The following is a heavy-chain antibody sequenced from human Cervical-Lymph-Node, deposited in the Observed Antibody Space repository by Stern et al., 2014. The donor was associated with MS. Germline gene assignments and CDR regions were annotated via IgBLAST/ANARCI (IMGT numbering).Heavy chain of an antibody. V-gene: IGHV4-4*02. CDR1: GASLSGVNW. Sequence: QVQLVESGPGLVKPSGTLSLTCTVSGASLSGVNWWTWVRQPPGKGLERIGEFFHAGDSNYNPSLRSRVVMLVDSSKSQFSLQLTSVPAADTAVYYCARGGGTDSPTYDYWGQGTLVTVS. CDR3: ARGGGTDSPTYDY. CDR2: FFHAGDS. J-gene: IGHJ4*02. D-gene: IGHD3-16*01.